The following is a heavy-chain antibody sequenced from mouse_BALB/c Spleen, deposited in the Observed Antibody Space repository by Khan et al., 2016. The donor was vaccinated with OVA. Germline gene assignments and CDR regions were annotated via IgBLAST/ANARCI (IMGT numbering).Heavy chain of an antibody. CDR3: ARSIMAN. V-gene: IGHV3-2*02. CDR1: GYSITSDYA. CDR2: ISYSGST. J-gene: IGHJ2*01. Sequence: VQLKESGPGLVKPSQSLSLTCTVTGYSITSDYAWNWIRQFPGNKLEWMGYISYSGSTSYNPSLKSRFSITRDTSQNQFFLQLNSVTTEDTATYYCARSIMANWGQGTTLTVSS.